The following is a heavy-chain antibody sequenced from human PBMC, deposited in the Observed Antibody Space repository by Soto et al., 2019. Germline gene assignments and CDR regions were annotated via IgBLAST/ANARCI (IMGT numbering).Heavy chain of an antibody. V-gene: IGHV1-2*02. CDR1: DSTFIDYF. Sequence: ASVKVSCTTSDSTFIDYFIQVVQQAPGQGLEWMGWINPSSGGTTYAQKFQGRDTTTRDTSISTAYMDLITLRSDDTAIYYCVRGLKWRDLDYWGQGTPVTVSS. CDR3: VRGLKWRDLDY. D-gene: IGHD2-15*01. CDR2: INPSSGGT. J-gene: IGHJ4*02.